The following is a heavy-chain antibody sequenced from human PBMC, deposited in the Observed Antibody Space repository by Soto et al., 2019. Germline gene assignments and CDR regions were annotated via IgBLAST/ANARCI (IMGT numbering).Heavy chain of an antibody. J-gene: IGHJ4*02. Sequence: PSQTLSLTCAISWDSVSSNNAAWNWVRQSPSRGLEWLGRTYYRSRWYNDYAGSVKSRITINPDTSKNQFSLHLNSVTPDDTAIYYCARMRPGGSGGGGDYFRQGTLVTVCS. CDR2: TYYRSRWYN. V-gene: IGHV6-1*01. CDR1: WDSVSSNNAA. CDR3: ARMRPGGSGGGGDY. D-gene: IGHD6-19*01.